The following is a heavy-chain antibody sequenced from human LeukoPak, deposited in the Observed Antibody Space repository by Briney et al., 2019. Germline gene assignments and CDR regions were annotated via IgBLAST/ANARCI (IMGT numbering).Heavy chain of an antibody. Sequence: SETPSLTCTVSGGSISSGTYYWGWVRQPPGKGLEWIGSIYYSGSTSYNPSLKSRVTISVDTSKNQFSLKLDSVTAADTAVYYCARNASDSGTSYFVFCGQGTLVTVSS. D-gene: IGHD1-26*01. CDR1: GGSISSGTYY. V-gene: IGHV4-39*05. CDR3: ARNASDSGTSYFVF. CDR2: IYYSGST. J-gene: IGHJ4*02.